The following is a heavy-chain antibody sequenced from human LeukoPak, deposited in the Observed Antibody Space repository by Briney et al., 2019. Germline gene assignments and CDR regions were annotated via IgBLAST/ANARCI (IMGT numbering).Heavy chain of an antibody. Sequence: ASVKVSCKAAGYTFSSYDINWVRQASGQGLDWMGWMNPNSGNTGYARKFQGRVTMTRNTSISTAYMELSSLRYEDTAVYYCARGACSSPSCPKSKGLTDNWNYWFDPWGQGTLLTVSS. J-gene: IGHJ5*02. CDR1: GYTFSSYD. V-gene: IGHV1-8*01. CDR3: ARGACSSPSCPKSKGLTDNWNYWFDP. CDR2: MNPNSGNT. D-gene: IGHD2-2*01.